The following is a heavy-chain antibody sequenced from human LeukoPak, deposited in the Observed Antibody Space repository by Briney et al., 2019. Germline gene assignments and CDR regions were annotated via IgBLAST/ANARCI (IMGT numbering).Heavy chain of an antibody. Sequence: PSETLSLTCTVSGGSISSYYWSWIRQPPGKGLEWIGYIYTSGSTNYNPSLKSRVTISVDTSKNQFSLKLGSVTAADTAVYYCAGQSGGYYYYMDVWGKGTTVTVSS. J-gene: IGHJ6*03. CDR1: GGSISSYY. CDR2: IYTSGST. V-gene: IGHV4-4*09. D-gene: IGHD3-16*01. CDR3: AGQSGGYYYYMDV.